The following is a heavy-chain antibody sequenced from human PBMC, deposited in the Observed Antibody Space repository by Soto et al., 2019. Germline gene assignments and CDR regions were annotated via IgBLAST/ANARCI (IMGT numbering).Heavy chain of an antibody. Sequence: ASVKVSCKASGYTFTGYYMHWVRQAPGQGLEWMGWINPNSGGTNYAQKFQGWVTMTRDTSISTAYMELSRLRSDDTAVYYCGRVDPRAGDAFDIWGQGTMVTVSS. CDR3: GRVDPRAGDAFDI. CDR1: GYTFTGYY. J-gene: IGHJ3*02. CDR2: INPNSGGT. V-gene: IGHV1-2*04.